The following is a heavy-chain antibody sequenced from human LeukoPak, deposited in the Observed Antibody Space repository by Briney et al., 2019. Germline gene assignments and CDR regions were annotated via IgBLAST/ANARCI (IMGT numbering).Heavy chain of an antibody. Sequence: SGTLSLTCGVSGVSIDITNYWSWVRQAPGKGPEWIGEISHGGTTNHNPSLRSRVAMSLDRANNQFSLSLTSVTAADTAVYYCTREDRPFCPFAYWGQGVLVTVSS. J-gene: IGHJ4*02. CDR1: GVSIDITNY. CDR3: TREDRPFCPFAY. D-gene: IGHD3-22*01. CDR2: ISHGGTT. V-gene: IGHV4-4*02.